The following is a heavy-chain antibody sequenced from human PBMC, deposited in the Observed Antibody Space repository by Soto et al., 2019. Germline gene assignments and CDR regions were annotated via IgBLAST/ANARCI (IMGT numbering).Heavy chain of an antibody. D-gene: IGHD6-13*01. CDR3: ARVATPRQIAAAGTYDY. J-gene: IGHJ4*02. Sequence: GASVKVSCKASGYTFTSYGISWVRQAPGQGLEWMGWISAYNGNTNYAQKLQGRVTMTTDTSTSTAYMELRSLRSDDTAVYYCARVATPRQIAAAGTYDYWGQGTLVTVSS. V-gene: IGHV1-18*01. CDR2: ISAYNGNT. CDR1: GYTFTSYG.